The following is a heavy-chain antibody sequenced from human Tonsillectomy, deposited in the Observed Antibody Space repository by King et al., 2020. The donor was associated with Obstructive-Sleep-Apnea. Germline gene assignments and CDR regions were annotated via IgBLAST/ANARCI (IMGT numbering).Heavy chain of an antibody. J-gene: IGHJ4*02. V-gene: IGHV3-7*01. CDR1: RFMFSAWW. CDR2: IRQDGREI. CDR3: AREGGGSGSYSLWLEE. Sequence: VQLVESGGGLVQPGESLRLSCAASRFMFSAWWMSWVRQAPGKGLEWVANIRQDGREIYYADSVKGRFTISRDNPKNSLSLQMNSLRSEDTAVYYCAREGGGSGSYSLWLEEWGQGTLVTVSS. D-gene: IGHD3-10*01.